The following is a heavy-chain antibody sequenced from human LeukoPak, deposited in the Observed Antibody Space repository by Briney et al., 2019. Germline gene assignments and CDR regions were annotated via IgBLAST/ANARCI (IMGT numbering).Heavy chain of an antibody. CDR3: ARQGSNSNFDY. CDR2: IIPIFGTA. CDR1: GYTFTSYY. Sequence: ASVKVSCKASGYTFTSYYMHWVRQAPGQGLEWMGGIIPIFGTANYAQKFQGRVTITADESTSTAYMELSSLRSEDTAVYYCARQGSNSNFDYWGQGTLVTVSS. J-gene: IGHJ4*02. V-gene: IGHV1-69*13. D-gene: IGHD4-23*01.